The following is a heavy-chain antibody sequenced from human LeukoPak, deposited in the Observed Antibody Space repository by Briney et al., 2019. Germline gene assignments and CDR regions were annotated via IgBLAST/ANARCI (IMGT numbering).Heavy chain of an antibody. Sequence: SETLSPTCTVSGGSISSYYWSWIRQPAGKGLEWIGRIYTSGSTNYNPSLKSRVTMSVDTSKNQFSLKLSSVTAADTAVYYCARLGENGLLTGYFYPWGQGTMVTVSS. CDR1: GGSISSYY. CDR3: ARLGENGLLTGYFYP. D-gene: IGHD3-9*01. V-gene: IGHV4-4*07. J-gene: IGHJ5*02. CDR2: IYTSGST.